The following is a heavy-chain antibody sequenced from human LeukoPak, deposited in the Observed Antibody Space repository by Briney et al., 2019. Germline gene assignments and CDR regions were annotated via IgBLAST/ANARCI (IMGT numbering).Heavy chain of an antibody. J-gene: IGHJ3*02. CDR3: ARDKEDCSGGSCYDDAFDI. CDR1: GYTFTSHY. D-gene: IGHD2-15*01. Sequence: ASVKVSCKASGYTFTSHYMNWVRQAPGQGLEWMGIINPTGGSTIYAQKFQARITMTSDMSTSTVYMELSSLRSEDTAMYYCARDKEDCSGGSCYDDAFDIWGQGTMVTVSS. CDR2: INPTGGST. V-gene: IGHV1-46*01.